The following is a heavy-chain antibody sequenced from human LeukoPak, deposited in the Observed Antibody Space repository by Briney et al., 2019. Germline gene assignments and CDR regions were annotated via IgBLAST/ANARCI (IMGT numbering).Heavy chain of an antibody. Sequence: GGSLRLSCAASGFTFSRYAIHWVRQATGKGLEWVAVISDDGSNEYYADSVKGRFTISRDNFKKTVYLQMNSLRAEDTALYYCAKDYYDSSGDPYYSDNWGQGTLVTVSA. J-gene: IGHJ4*02. D-gene: IGHD3-22*01. CDR3: AKDYYDSSGDPYYSDN. CDR2: ISDDGSNE. V-gene: IGHV3-30-3*02. CDR1: GFTFSRYA.